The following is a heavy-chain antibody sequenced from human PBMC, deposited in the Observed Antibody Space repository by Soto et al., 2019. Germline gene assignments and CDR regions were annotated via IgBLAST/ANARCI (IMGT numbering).Heavy chain of an antibody. Sequence: EVQLVESGGGLVQPGGSLRLSCAASGFTFSDHYMDWVRQAPGKGLEWVGRTRNKANSYTTEYAASVKGRFTISRDDSKNSLYLQMNSLKTEDTAVYYCYTFTAAAGTGYYYGMDVWGQGTTVTVSS. CDR1: GFTFSDHY. CDR3: YTFTAAAGTGYYYGMDV. CDR2: TRNKANSYTT. V-gene: IGHV3-72*01. D-gene: IGHD6-13*01. J-gene: IGHJ6*02.